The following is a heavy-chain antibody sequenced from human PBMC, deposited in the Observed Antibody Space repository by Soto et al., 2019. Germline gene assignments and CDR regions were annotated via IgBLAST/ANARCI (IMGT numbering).Heavy chain of an antibody. Sequence: VKVSCKASGGTFSSYAISWVRQAPGQGLEWMGGIIPIFGTANYAQKFQGRVTITADESTSTAYMELSSLRSEDTAVYYCARAEREYYYDSSGYYYVFDYWGQGTLVTVSS. CDR2: IIPIFGTA. J-gene: IGHJ4*02. V-gene: IGHV1-69*13. CDR3: ARAEREYYYDSSGYYYVFDY. D-gene: IGHD3-22*01. CDR1: GGTFSSYA.